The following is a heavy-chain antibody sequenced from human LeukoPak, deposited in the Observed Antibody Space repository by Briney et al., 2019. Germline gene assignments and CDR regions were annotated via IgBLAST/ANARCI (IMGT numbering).Heavy chain of an antibody. V-gene: IGHV3-74*01. D-gene: IGHD4-17*01. CDR3: ASSLTTVTSHYYYYGMDV. Sequence: GGSLRLSCAASGFTFSSYWMHWVRQAPGKGLVWVSRINSDGSSTSYADSVKGRFTISRDNAKNTLYLQMNSLRAEDTAVYYCASSLTTVTSHYYYYGMDVWGQGTTVTASS. J-gene: IGHJ6*02. CDR2: INSDGSST. CDR1: GFTFSSYW.